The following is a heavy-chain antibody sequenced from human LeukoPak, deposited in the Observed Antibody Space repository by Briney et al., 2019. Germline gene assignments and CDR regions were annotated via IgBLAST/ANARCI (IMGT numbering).Heavy chain of an antibody. J-gene: IGHJ4*02. Sequence: SEALSLTCAVYGGSFSGYYWSWIRQPPGKGLEWIGEINHSGSTNYNPSLKSRVTISVDTSKNQFSLKLSSVTAADTAVYYCARGRGAAAVWGQGTLVTVSS. V-gene: IGHV4-34*01. CDR3: ARGRGAAAV. CDR2: INHSGST. CDR1: GGSFSGYY. D-gene: IGHD6-13*01.